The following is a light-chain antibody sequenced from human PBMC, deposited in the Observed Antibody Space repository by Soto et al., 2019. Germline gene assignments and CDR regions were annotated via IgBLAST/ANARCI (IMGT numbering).Light chain of an antibody. CDR1: QGIDKF. CDR2: AAS. V-gene: IGKV1-9*01. Sequence: IQLTQSPSSLSASVGDRVTITCRASQGIDKFLAWYQQTAGKAPKLLIYAASTLETGVPSRFSGSGSGTTFTLTIRSLQPEDFATYYCQQLDSSPYTFGQGT. CDR3: QQLDSSPYT. J-gene: IGKJ2*01.